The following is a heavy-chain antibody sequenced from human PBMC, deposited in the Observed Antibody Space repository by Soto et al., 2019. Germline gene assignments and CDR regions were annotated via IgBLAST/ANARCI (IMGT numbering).Heavy chain of an antibody. Sequence: ASVKVSCKASGYTFTSYAMHWVRQAPGQRLEWMGWINAGNGNTKYSQKFQGRVTITRDTSASTAYMELSSLRSEDTAVYYCARVGSQYQLLLSPLDAFDIWGQGTMVTVSS. CDR2: INAGNGNT. J-gene: IGHJ3*02. V-gene: IGHV1-3*01. D-gene: IGHD2-2*01. CDR1: GYTFTSYA. CDR3: ARVGSQYQLLLSPLDAFDI.